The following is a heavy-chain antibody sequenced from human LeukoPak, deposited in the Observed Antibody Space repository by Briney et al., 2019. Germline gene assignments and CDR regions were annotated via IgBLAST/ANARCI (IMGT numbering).Heavy chain of an antibody. CDR1: GFTFSSYG. Sequence: PGGSLRLSCAASGFTFSSYGMHWVRQAPGKGLEWVANIKQDGSEKYYVDSVKGRFTISRDNAKNSLYLQMNSLRAEDTAVYYCARKWSVDYWGQGTLVTVSS. J-gene: IGHJ4*02. CDR2: IKQDGSEK. D-gene: IGHD1-26*01. V-gene: IGHV3-7*01. CDR3: ARKWSVDY.